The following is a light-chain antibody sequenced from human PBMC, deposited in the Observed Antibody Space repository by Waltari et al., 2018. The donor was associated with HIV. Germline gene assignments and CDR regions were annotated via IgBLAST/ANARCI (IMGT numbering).Light chain of an antibody. Sequence: QSVLTQPPSASGTPVQRVTISCSGPTSNVGRNFVSWYQQLPGTAPKLLIYRDNRRPSGVPDRFSGSKSGASASLAISGLRSEDEADYYCATWDGSLGGAYVFGAGTKVSVL. V-gene: IGLV1-47*01. CDR3: ATWDGSLGGAYV. CDR2: RDN. CDR1: TSNVGRNF. J-gene: IGLJ1*01.